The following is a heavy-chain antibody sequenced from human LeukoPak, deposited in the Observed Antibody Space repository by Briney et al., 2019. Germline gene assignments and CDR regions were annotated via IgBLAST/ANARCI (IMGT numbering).Heavy chain of an antibody. J-gene: IGHJ5*02. Sequence: PSGTLSLTCAVTGASISNSNWWTWVRQPPGKGLEWIGEIYHSGSTNYKTSLKSRVTISIDMSKNQFSLKLNSLTAADTAMYYCARAGGIPSSPLDLDRWGQGTLVTVSS. V-gene: IGHV4-4*02. D-gene: IGHD6-13*01. CDR2: IYHSGST. CDR3: ARAGGIPSSPLDLDR. CDR1: GASISNSNW.